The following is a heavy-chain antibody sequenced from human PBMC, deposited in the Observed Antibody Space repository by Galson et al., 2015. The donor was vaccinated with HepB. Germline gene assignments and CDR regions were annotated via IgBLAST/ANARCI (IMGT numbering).Heavy chain of an antibody. D-gene: IGHD6-25*01. CDR3: ARDPGGEYFDY. CDR1: GFTFSGSG. J-gene: IGHJ4*02. V-gene: IGHV3-73*01. Sequence: SLRLSCAASGFTFSGSGIHWVRLASGKGLEWVGRIRNRANNYATAYAASVRGRFTVSRDDSKNTAYPQMNSLRAEDTAVYYCARDPGGEYFDYWGQGTLVTVSS. CDR2: IRNRANNYAT.